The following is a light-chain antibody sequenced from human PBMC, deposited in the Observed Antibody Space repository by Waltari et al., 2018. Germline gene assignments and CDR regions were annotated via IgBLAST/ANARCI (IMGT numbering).Light chain of an antibody. V-gene: IGKV3-11*01. CDR2: DAS. Sequence: EIVLTQSPATLSLSPGERDTLSCRASQSVSRYLAWYQQKPGQAPRLLIYDASNRATGIPARFSGSGSGTDFTLTISSLEPEDFAVYYCQQRYNWPPITFGQGTRLEIK. CDR3: QQRYNWPPIT. J-gene: IGKJ5*01. CDR1: QSVSRY.